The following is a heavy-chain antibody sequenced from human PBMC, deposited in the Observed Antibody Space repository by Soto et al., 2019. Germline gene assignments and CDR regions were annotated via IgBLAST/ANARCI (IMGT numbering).Heavy chain of an antibody. J-gene: IGHJ5*02. V-gene: IGHV3-33*01. CDR3: ARGENWNSNWFDP. Sequence: QVQLVESGGGVVQPGRSLRLSCAASGFTFSSYGMHWVRQAPGNGLEWVAVIWYDGSNKYYADSVKGRFTISRDNSKNTMYLQMNSLRAEDTAVYYCARGENWNSNWFDPWGQGTLVTVSS. CDR2: IWYDGSNK. D-gene: IGHD1-7*01. CDR1: GFTFSSYG.